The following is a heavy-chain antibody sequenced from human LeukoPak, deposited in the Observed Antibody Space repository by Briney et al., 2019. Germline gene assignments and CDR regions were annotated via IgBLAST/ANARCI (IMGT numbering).Heavy chain of an antibody. CDR3: ASEVGSSWYYFDY. D-gene: IGHD6-13*01. CDR1: GGSISSGGYY. Sequence: SETLSLTCTVSGGSISSGGYYWSWIRQPPGKGLEWIGYIYYSGSTNYNPSLKSRVTISVDTSKNQFSLKLSSVTAADTAVYYCASEVGSSWYYFDYWGQGTLVTVSS. CDR2: IYYSGST. V-gene: IGHV4-61*08. J-gene: IGHJ4*02.